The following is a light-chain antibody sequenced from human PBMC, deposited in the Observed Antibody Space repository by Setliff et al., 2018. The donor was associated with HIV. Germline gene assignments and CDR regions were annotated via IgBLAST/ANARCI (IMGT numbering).Light chain of an antibody. CDR1: SSDVGAYNY. J-gene: IGLJ1*01. CDR3: SSYTFSSTPYV. CDR2: EVS. Sequence: QSVLAQPASVSASPGQSITISCTGTSSDVGAYNYVSWYQQHPGKAPNLIIYEVSNRPSWVSNRFSGSKSGNTASLTISGLQAEDEADYYCSSYTFSSTPYVFGTGTKVTVL. V-gene: IGLV2-14*01.